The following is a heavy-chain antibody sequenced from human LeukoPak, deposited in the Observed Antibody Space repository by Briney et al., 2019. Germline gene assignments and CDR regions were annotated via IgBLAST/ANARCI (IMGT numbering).Heavy chain of an antibody. V-gene: IGHV3-23*01. D-gene: IGHD3-10*01. J-gene: IGHJ4*02. CDR2: ISGSGGNT. CDR3: AKLSMVRGVIDPLIG. CDR1: GFTFSSYG. Sequence: PGGTLRLSCAASGFTFSSYGMSWVRQAPGKGLEWVSAISGSGGNTYYADSVKGRFTISRDSSKNTLYLQMSSLRAEDTAVYYCAKLSMVRGVIDPLIGWGQGTLVTVSS.